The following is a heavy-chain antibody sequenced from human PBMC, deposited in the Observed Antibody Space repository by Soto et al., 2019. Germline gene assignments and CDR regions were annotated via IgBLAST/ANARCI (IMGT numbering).Heavy chain of an antibody. CDR1: GGSISSYY. CDR3: ARGHSGSYRTGEGYYYGMDV. CDR2: IYYSGIT. Sequence: SETLSLTCTVSGGSISSYYWSWIRQPPGKGLEWIGYIYYSGITYYNPSLRGRLTMSVDTSKNQFSLKLSSVTAADTAVYYCARGHSGSYRTGEGYYYGMDVWGQGTTVTVSS. V-gene: IGHV4-59*01. D-gene: IGHD1-26*01. J-gene: IGHJ6*02.